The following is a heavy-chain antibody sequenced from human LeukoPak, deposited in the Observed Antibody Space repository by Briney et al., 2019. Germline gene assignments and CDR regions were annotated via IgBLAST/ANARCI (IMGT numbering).Heavy chain of an antibody. D-gene: IGHD5-18*01. V-gene: IGHV3-21*01. J-gene: IGHJ4*02. Sequence: GGSLRLSCAASGFTFSSYSMNWVRQAPGKGLELVSSISSSSSYIYYADSVKGRFTISRDNAKNSLYLQMNSLRAEDTAVYYCARDVDTGIPDYWGQGTLVTVSS. CDR3: ARDVDTGIPDY. CDR1: GFTFSSYS. CDR2: ISSSSSYI.